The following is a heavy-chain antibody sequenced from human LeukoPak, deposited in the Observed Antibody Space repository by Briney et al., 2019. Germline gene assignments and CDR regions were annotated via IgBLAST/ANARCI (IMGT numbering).Heavy chain of an antibody. Sequence: ASVKVSCKASGYTFTGYYMHWVRQAPGQGLEWMGIINPSGGSTSYAQKFQGRVTMTRDTSTSTVYMELSSLRSEDTAVYYCARMAVAGPGDYWGQGTLVTVSS. D-gene: IGHD6-19*01. CDR2: INPSGGST. V-gene: IGHV1-46*01. CDR3: ARMAVAGPGDY. CDR1: GYTFTGYY. J-gene: IGHJ4*02.